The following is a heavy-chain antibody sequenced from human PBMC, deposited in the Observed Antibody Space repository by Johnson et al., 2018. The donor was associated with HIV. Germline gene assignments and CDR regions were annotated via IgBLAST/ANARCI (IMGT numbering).Heavy chain of an antibody. V-gene: IGHV3-74*03. CDR3: ARERETGMAGDAFDI. J-gene: IGHJ3*02. CDR2: INSDGSST. D-gene: IGHD5-18*01. CDR1: RFTFSSYW. Sequence: VQLVESGGDLVQPGGSLRLSCAASRFTFSSYWMHWVRQVPGKGLVWVSRINSDGSSTKYADSVKGRFTISRDNAKNTLYLQMNSLRAEDTAVYYCARERETGMAGDAFDIWGQGTMVTVSS.